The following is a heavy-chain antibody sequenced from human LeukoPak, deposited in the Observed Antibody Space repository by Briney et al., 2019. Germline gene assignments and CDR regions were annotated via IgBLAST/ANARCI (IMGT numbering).Heavy chain of an antibody. CDR2: IYYSGST. Sequence: SETLSLTCTVSGGSISSSSYYWGWIRQPPGKGLEWIGSIYYSGSTYYNPSLKSRVTISVDTSKNQFSLKLSSVTAADTAVYYCARLRITMIVVVTYYVGRFDIWGQGTMATVSS. D-gene: IGHD3-22*01. CDR1: GGSISSSSYY. J-gene: IGHJ3*02. V-gene: IGHV4-39*01. CDR3: ARLRITMIVVVTYYVGRFDI.